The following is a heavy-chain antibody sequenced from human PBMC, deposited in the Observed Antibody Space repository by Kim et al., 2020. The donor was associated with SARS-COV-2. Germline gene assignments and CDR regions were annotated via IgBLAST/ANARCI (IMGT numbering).Heavy chain of an antibody. J-gene: IGHJ6*02. D-gene: IGHD3-16*01. V-gene: IGHV1-18*04. CDR2: ISVYNGNK. CDR3: AREGKTAMYTPKYYFNGMDV. CDR1: GYSFMNYG. Sequence: ASVKVSCKASGYSFMNYGISWVRQAPGQGLEWMGWISVYNGNKNYAQKFQGRLTLTADTSATTAYMELRSLRSDDAAVYYCAREGKTAMYTPKYYFNGMDVWGQGTTVTVSS.